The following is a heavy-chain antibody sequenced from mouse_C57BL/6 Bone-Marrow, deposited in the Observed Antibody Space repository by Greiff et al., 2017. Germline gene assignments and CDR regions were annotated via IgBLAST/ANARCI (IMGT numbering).Heavy chain of an antibody. CDR1: GYTFTDYY. Sequence: VQLQQSGPELVKPGASVKISCKASGYTFTDYYMNWVKQSHGKSLEWIGDINPNNGGTSYNQKFKGKATLTVDKSSSTAYMELRSLTSEDSAVYYCARGAQAPDYWGQGTTLTVSS. J-gene: IGHJ2*01. CDR3: ARGAQAPDY. V-gene: IGHV1-26*01. CDR2: INPNNGGT. D-gene: IGHD3-2*02.